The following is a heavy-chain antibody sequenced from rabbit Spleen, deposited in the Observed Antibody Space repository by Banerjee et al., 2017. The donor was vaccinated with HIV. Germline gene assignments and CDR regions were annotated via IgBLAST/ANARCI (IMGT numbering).Heavy chain of an antibody. CDR3: ARNVDESGYDLNL. D-gene: IGHD1-1*01. J-gene: IGHJ4*01. Sequence: QEQLVESGGGLVQPEGSLTLTCKAAGFSFSSSHYVCWVRQAPGKRPEWIACIHGGGDYIAHATWAKGRFAISKKSSTTVTLQMTSLTAADTATYFCARNVDESGYDLNLWGQGTLVTVS. CDR2: IHGGGDYI. CDR1: GFSFSSSHY. V-gene: IGHV1S45*01.